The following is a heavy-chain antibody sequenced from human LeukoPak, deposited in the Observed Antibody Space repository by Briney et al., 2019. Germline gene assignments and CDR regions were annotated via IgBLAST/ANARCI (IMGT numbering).Heavy chain of an antibody. CDR1: GFTFDDYA. Sequence: GGSLRLSCAASGFTFDDYAMHWVRQAPGKGLEWVSGISWNSGSIGYADSVKGRFTISRDNAKNSLYPQMNSLNTEDTALYYCAKDRYCSSTSCYTGGLDYWGQGTLVTVSS. J-gene: IGHJ4*01. CDR3: AKDRYCSSTSCYTGGLDY. V-gene: IGHV3-9*01. CDR2: ISWNSGSI. D-gene: IGHD2-2*02.